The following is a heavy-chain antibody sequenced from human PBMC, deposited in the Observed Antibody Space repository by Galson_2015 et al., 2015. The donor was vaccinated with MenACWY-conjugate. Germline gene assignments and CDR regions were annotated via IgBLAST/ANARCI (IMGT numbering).Heavy chain of an antibody. CDR1: GGTFSNHA. D-gene: IGHD5-18*01. Sequence: ATGGTFSNHAISWVRQAPGHGLEWVGGIIPMFGTTYYAQRFQGRVTITADESTRTAYLDLRSLRSEDTAVYYCARDGYSYGFGFYGMDVWGPGTTVIVSS. J-gene: IGHJ6*02. V-gene: IGHV1-69*01. CDR3: ARDGYSYGFGFYGMDV. CDR2: IIPMFGTT.